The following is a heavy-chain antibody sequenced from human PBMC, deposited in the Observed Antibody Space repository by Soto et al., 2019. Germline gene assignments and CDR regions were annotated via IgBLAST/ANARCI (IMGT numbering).Heavy chain of an antibody. CDR2: ISSSSSYI. CDR3: ARDRVVATMGAFDI. Sequence: GGSLRLSCAASGLTFRNYAMSWVRQAPGKGLEWVSSISSSSSYIYYADSVKGRFTISRDNAKNSLYLQMNSLRAEDTAVYYCARDRVVATMGAFDIWGQGTMVTVSS. D-gene: IGHD5-12*01. CDR1: GLTFRNYA. J-gene: IGHJ3*02. V-gene: IGHV3-21*01.